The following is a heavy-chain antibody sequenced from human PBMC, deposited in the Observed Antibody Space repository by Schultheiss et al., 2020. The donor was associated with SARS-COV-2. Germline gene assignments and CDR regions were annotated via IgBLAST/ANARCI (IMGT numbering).Heavy chain of an antibody. CDR3: AITYGDHYHPGDGLDI. J-gene: IGHJ3*02. D-gene: IGHD4-17*01. CDR2: INSDGSST. Sequence: GGSLRLSCAASGFTFSAYSMNWVRQAPGKGLEWVSRINSDGSSTSYADSVKGRFTISRDNSRNTLYLQMNTLRTEDTAVYYCAITYGDHYHPGDGLDIWGQGTMVTVSS. V-gene: IGHV3-74*01. CDR1: GFTFSAYS.